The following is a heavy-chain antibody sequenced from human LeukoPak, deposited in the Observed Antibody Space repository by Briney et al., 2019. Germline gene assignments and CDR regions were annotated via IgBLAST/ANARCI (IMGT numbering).Heavy chain of an antibody. CDR2: INTNTGNP. J-gene: IGHJ3*02. V-gene: IGHV7-4-1*02. CDR3: ATSYFDWFRGTSGAFDI. CDR1: GYTFTSYA. Sequence: ASVKVSCKASGYTFTSYAMNWVRQAPGQGLEWMGWINTNTGNPTYAQGFTGRFVFSLDTSVSTAYLQISSLKAEDTAVYYCATSYFDWFRGTSGAFDIWGQGTMVTVSS. D-gene: IGHD3-9*01.